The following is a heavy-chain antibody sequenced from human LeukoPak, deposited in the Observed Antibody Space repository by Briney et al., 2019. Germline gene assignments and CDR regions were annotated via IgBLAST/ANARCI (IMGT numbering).Heavy chain of an antibody. V-gene: IGHV3-30*04. J-gene: IGHJ4*02. Sequence: GGSLRLSCAASGFTFSSYAMHWVRQAPGKGLEWVAVISYDGSNKYYADSVKGRFTISRDNPKNTLYLQMNSLRAEDAAVYYCAKDPFDYWGQGTLVTVSS. CDR3: AKDPFDY. CDR2: ISYDGSNK. CDR1: GFTFSSYA.